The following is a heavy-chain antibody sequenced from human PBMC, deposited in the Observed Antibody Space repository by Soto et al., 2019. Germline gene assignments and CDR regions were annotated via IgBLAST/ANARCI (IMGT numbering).Heavy chain of an antibody. Sequence: GGSLRLSCEASGLKFDDYMIHCVRQAPGNGLEWISINSWDGGSIDYADSNKGRFTVSRDNSITSLYLHMDSLTSDDTAFYFCAKEGCGRSSLDSWGQGTLVTFSS. CDR2: NSWDGGSI. J-gene: IGHJ5*01. CDR3: AKEGCGRSSLDS. D-gene: IGHD2-15*01. CDR1: GLKFDDYM. V-gene: IGHV3-43*01.